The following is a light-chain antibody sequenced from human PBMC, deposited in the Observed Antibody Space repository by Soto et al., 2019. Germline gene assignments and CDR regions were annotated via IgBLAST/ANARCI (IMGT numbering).Light chain of an antibody. Sequence: DIQMTQAPSSLSASVGDRVTITCRASQNIFSYLSWYRHKPGKAPYLLIYAASSLQSGVPSRFSGSGSGTDFALNISSLQPEDFATFYCQQSYSVPHTFGQGTKLEI. V-gene: IGKV1-39*01. CDR1: QNIFSY. J-gene: IGKJ2*01. CDR3: QQSYSVPHT. CDR2: AAS.